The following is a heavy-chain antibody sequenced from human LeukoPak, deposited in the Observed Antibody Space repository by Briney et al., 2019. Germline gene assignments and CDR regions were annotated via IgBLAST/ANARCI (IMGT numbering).Heavy chain of an antibody. CDR3: AKDTRIGYCSSTSCLGSAFDI. CDR2: ISLNSGSI. V-gene: IGHV3-9*01. Sequence: GRSLRLSCSASGFTFDYYAMHWVRQAPGKGLEWVSGISLNSGSIGYAYSVKGGVTISRDNAKNALYLQMNSLRAEDTALYYCAKDTRIGYCSSTSCLGSAFDIWGQGTMVTVSS. J-gene: IGHJ3*02. D-gene: IGHD2-2*01. CDR1: GFTFDYYA.